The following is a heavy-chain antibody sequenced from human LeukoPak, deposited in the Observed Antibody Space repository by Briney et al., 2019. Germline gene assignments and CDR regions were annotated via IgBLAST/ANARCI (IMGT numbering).Heavy chain of an antibody. J-gene: IGHJ4*02. CDR3: ARGLGYCSSTSCYWHYFDY. D-gene: IGHD2-2*01. Sequence: SETLSLTCAVYGGSFSGYYWSWIRQPPGKGLEWIGEINHRGSTNYNPSLKSRVTISVDTSKNQFSLKLSSVTAADTAVYYCARGLGYCSSTSCYWHYFDYWGQGTLVTVSS. CDR2: INHRGST. V-gene: IGHV4-34*01. CDR1: GGSFSGYY.